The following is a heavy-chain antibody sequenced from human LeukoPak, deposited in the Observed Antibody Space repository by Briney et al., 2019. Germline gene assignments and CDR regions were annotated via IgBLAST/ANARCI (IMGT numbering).Heavy chain of an antibody. J-gene: IGHJ5*02. CDR3: AGGSLWSPNWFDP. CDR1: GFSISNYW. Sequence: WGSLRLSCAASGFSISNYWMTWVRQAPGKVLGWVANIKQDGSEKYFVDSVKGRFTISRDNAKNSLYLQMNSLRADDTAVYYCAGGSLWSPNWFDPWGQGTLVTVSS. D-gene: IGHD3-10*01. CDR2: IKQDGSEK. V-gene: IGHV3-7*01.